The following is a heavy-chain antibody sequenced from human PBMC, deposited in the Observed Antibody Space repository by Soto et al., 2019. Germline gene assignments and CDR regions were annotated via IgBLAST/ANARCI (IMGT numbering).Heavy chain of an antibody. CDR3: ATLLVPAAAYYYYGMDV. V-gene: IGHV3-23*01. J-gene: IGHJ6*02. CDR1: GFTFSSYA. D-gene: IGHD2-2*01. CDR2: ISGSGGST. Sequence: EVQLLESGGGLVQPGGSLRLSCAASGFTFSSYAMSWVRQAPGKGLEWVSAISGSGGSTYYADSVKGRFIISRDNSKNTLYLQMNSLRAEDTAVYYCATLLVPAAAYYYYGMDVWGQGTTVTVSS.